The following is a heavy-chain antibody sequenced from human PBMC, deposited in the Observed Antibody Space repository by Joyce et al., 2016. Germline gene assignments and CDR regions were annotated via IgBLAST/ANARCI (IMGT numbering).Heavy chain of an antibody. V-gene: IGHV5-51*01. Sequence: EVQLVQSGAEVKKPGEPLKISCKASGYSFASYWIGWVRQMPGKGREWMGIIYPGDSQTIYGPSFQGQVTFSADKSITTAYLQWSSLKASDTAMYFCARSTLTTADAFDMWGQGTLVTVSS. CDR2: IYPGDSQT. J-gene: IGHJ3*02. D-gene: IGHD4-17*01. CDR1: GYSFASYW. CDR3: ARSTLTTADAFDM.